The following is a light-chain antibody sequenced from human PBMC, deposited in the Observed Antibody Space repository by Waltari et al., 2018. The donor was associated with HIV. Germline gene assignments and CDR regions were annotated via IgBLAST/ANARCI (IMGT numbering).Light chain of an antibody. Sequence: DIVMTQSPDSLAVSLGERATINCRSSQNVFYNSNKKNYLAWYQQKPGQPPRLIMTWASTRESGVPERFSGSGSGTDFTLTIHRLQAEDVAVYYCQQQYENPQTFGQGTKLEI. CDR1: QNVFYNSNKKNY. CDR3: QQQYENPQT. CDR2: WAS. V-gene: IGKV4-1*01. J-gene: IGKJ2*01.